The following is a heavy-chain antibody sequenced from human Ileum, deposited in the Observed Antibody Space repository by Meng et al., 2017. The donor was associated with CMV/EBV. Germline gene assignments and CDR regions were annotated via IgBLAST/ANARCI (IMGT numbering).Heavy chain of an antibody. D-gene: IGHD5-12*01. Sequence: SCAASGFTFSGYWMHWVRQAPGKGLVWLSRISGDGSNTNYADSVKGRFTISRDNAKNTLYLEVDSLRAEDTALYYCARGSSGYGNFDYWGQGNLVTVSS. CDR1: GFTFSGYW. CDR2: ISGDGSNT. CDR3: ARGSSGYGNFDY. V-gene: IGHV3-74*01. J-gene: IGHJ4*02.